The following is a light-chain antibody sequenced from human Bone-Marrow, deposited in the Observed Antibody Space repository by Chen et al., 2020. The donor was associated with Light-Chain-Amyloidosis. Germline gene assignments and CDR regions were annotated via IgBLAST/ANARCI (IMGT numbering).Light chain of an antibody. Sequence: SYVLTQPSSVAASPGHTATLPCGGNNIGSTSVHWYQQTPGQAPLLVVYDDSDRPSGIPARLSGCNSGNTATLTISRVEAGDEADYYCQVWDRSSDRPVFGGGTKLTVL. CDR1: NIGSTS. J-gene: IGLJ3*02. CDR2: DDS. CDR3: QVWDRSSDRPV. V-gene: IGLV3-21*02.